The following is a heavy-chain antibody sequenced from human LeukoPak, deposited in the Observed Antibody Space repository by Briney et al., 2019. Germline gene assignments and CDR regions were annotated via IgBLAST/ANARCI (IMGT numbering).Heavy chain of an antibody. CDR1: GFTFSSYG. J-gene: IGHJ4*02. D-gene: IGHD3-10*01. Sequence: GGSLRLSCAASGFTFSSYGMHWVRQAPGKGLEWVSAISGSGGSTYYADSVKGRFTISRDNSKNTVYLQMNSLRAEDTAVYYCAKDPADLTGLFDYWGQGTLVTVSS. CDR3: AKDPADLTGLFDY. V-gene: IGHV3-23*01. CDR2: ISGSGGST.